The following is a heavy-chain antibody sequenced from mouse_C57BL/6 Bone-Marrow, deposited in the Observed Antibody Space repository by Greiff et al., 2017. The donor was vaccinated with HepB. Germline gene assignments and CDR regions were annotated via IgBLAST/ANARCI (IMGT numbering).Heavy chain of an antibody. CDR2: ISNGGGST. D-gene: IGHD2-4*01. V-gene: IGHV5-12*01. Sequence: DVMLVESGGGLVQPGGSLKLSCAASGFTFSDYYMYWVRQTPEKRLEWVAYISNGGGSTYYPDTVKGRFTISRDNAKNTLYLQMSRLKSEDTAMYYCARHYDYDLYAMDYWGQGTSVTVSS. CDR3: ARHYDYDLYAMDY. CDR1: GFTFSDYY. J-gene: IGHJ4*01.